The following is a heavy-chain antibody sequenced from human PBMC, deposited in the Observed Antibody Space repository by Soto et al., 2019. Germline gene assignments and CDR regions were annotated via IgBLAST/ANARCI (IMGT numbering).Heavy chain of an antibody. CDR3: ARGEAWTDEAFDI. Sequence: QVQLVESGGGVVQPGQSLRLSCAASGFSVSNYGMHWVRQAPGKGLEWVAVVWKDGNTKHYGDSVKGRFTISRDNSKNTLELQRSSLRGEDTAVYYGARGEAWTDEAFDIWGQGTMVTVSS. D-gene: IGHD5-12*01. CDR2: VWKDGNTK. CDR1: GFSVSNYG. J-gene: IGHJ3*02. V-gene: IGHV3-33*01.